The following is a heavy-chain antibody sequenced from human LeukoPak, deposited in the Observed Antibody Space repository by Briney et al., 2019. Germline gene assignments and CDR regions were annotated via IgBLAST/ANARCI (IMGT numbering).Heavy chain of an antibody. J-gene: IGHJ4*02. D-gene: IGHD6-13*01. V-gene: IGHV4-39*01. CDR2: IYYSGGT. Sequence: SETLSLTCTVSGGSISSSSYYWGWIRQPPGKGLEWIGSIYYSGGTYYNPSPKSRVTISVDTSKNQFSLKLSSVTAADTAVYYCARLRGWQQLAYFDYWGQGTLVTVSS. CDR1: GGSISSSSYY. CDR3: ARLRGWQQLAYFDY.